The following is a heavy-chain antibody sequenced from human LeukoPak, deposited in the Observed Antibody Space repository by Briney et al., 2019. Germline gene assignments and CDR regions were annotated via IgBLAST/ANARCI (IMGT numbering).Heavy chain of an antibody. V-gene: IGHV4-4*07. D-gene: IGHD6-6*01. CDR3: ARDPGIAARFSNNWFDP. Sequence: PSETLSLTCTGSGGSISSYYWSWIRQPAGKGLEWIGRIYTSGSTNYNPSLKSRVTMSVDTSKNQFSLKLSSVTAADTAVYYCARDPGIAARFSNNWFDPWGQGTLVTVSS. CDR2: IYTSGST. J-gene: IGHJ5*02. CDR1: GGSISSYY.